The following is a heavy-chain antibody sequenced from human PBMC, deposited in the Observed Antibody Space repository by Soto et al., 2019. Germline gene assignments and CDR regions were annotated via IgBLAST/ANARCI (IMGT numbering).Heavy chain of an antibody. CDR2: ISGSGGST. CDR1: GFTFSSYA. D-gene: IGHD3-10*01. CDR3: AKDLSYGGYGSGSALDY. V-gene: IGHV3-23*01. Sequence: EVQLLESGGGLVQPGGSLRLSCAASGFTFSSYAMSWVRQAPGKGLEWVSAISGSGGSTYYADSVKGRITISRDNSENPLYLQMNSLRAEDTAVYYCAKDLSYGGYGSGSALDYWGQGTLVSVSS. J-gene: IGHJ4*02.